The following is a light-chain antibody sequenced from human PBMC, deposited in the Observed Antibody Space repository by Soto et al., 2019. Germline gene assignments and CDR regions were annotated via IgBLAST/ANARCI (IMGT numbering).Light chain of an antibody. CDR3: EQFSSYPLT. Sequence: ENVWRLSAGTRSVSAGGGATLSCRASQSFNSNYLAWYQQKPGQAPRLLIYDASSRATGIPDRFSGGGSGTDFTLNISRLEPEDFAAYDCEQFSSYPLTVGGGTKVEIK. CDR1: QSFNSNY. V-gene: IGKV3-20*01. CDR2: DAS. J-gene: IGKJ4*01.